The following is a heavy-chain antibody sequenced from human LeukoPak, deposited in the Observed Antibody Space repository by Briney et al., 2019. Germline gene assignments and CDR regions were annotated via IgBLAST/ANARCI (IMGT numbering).Heavy chain of an antibody. CDR3: TRAEYSYGSYDFDY. J-gene: IGHJ4*02. CDR2: IRSKAYGGTI. V-gene: IGHV3-49*03. D-gene: IGHD5-18*01. Sequence: GGSLRLSCTASGFTFGDYAMSWFRQAPGKGLEWVGFIRSKAYGGTIEYAASVKGRFTISRDDSKSIAYLQMNSLKIEDTAVYYCTRAEYSYGSYDFDYWGQGTLVTVSS. CDR1: GFTFGDYA.